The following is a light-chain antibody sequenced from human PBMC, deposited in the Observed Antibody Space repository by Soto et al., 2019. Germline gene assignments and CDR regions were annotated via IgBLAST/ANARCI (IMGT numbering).Light chain of an antibody. Sequence: MQKNQTPSTLSASVGDRVTITCRASQSISSWLAWYQQKPGKAPKLLIYDASSLESGVPSRFSGSGSGTEFTLTISSLQPDDFATYYCQQYNSYWTFGQGSMV. V-gene: IGKV1-5*01. CDR3: QQYNSYWT. CDR2: DAS. J-gene: IGKJ1*01. CDR1: QSISSW.